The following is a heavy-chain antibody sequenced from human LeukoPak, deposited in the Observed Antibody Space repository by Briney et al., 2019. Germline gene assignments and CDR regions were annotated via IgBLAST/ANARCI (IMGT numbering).Heavy chain of an antibody. J-gene: IGHJ4*02. D-gene: IGHD6-19*01. CDR3: ARTWNNGGWYVTFDY. CDR1: GFIFSDYY. V-gene: IGHV3-11*04. CDR2: ISSSSSTI. Sequence: GGSLRLSCAASGFIFSDYYMNWIRQAPGKGLEWVSYISSSSSTIYYADSVKGRFTISRDNAEKSLYLQMNSLRAEDTAVYYCARTWNNGGWYVTFDYWGQGTLVTVSS.